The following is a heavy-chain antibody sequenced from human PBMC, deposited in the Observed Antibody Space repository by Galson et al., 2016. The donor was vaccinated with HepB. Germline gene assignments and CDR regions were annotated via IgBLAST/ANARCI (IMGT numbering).Heavy chain of an antibody. CDR1: GFTFSSYW. CDR3: ASILGYCRSGSCYRDY. Sequence: SLRLSCAASGFTFSSYWMSWVRQAPGKGLEWVANIKQDGSEKYYVDSVKGRFTISRDNAKNSLYLQMHSLRAEDTAVYYCASILGYCRSGSCYRDYWGQGTLVTVSA. V-gene: IGHV3-7*03. D-gene: IGHD2-15*01. J-gene: IGHJ4*02. CDR2: IKQDGSEK.